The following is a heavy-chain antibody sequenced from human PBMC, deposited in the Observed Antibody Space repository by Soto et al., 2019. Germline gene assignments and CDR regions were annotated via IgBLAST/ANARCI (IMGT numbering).Heavy chain of an antibody. D-gene: IGHD3-22*01. CDR2: IIPVFGTP. CDR3: ARGDATKIIVTTYYGLDV. V-gene: IGHV1-69*12. J-gene: IGHJ6*02. CDR1: GGSFSNYG. Sequence: QVQVVQSGAEVKKPGSSVKVSCMASGGSFSNYGISWVRQAPGQGLEWMGGIIPVFGTPHYAQKFQDRVTITADESTSTVYMEVSSLTSEDTAVYYCARGDATKIIVTTYYGLDVWGQGTTVTVSS.